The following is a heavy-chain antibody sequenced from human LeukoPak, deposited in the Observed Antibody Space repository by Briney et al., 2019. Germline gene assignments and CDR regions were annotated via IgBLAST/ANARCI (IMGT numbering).Heavy chain of an antibody. CDR2: INSDGSST. J-gene: IGHJ3*02. V-gene: IGHV3-74*01. CDR3: ARDDRSGYNI. CDR1: EFTFSSYW. Sequence: GGSLRLSCAASEFTFSSYWMHWVRQAPGEGLVWVSSINSDGSSTSYADSVKGRFTISRDNAKNTLYLQMNSLRAEDTAVYYCARDDRSGYNIWGQGTMVTVSS. D-gene: IGHD3-22*01.